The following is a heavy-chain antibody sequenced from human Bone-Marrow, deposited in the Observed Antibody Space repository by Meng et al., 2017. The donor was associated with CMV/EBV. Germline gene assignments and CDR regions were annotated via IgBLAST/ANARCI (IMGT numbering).Heavy chain of an antibody. J-gene: IGHJ4*02. Sequence: GGSLRLSCAASGFTFSSYTMNWVRQAPGKGLEWVSYISSSSTIYYADSVKGRFTISRDNAKNSLYLQRSSLRAEDTAGYYCAGGGYNGRNLDYWGQGTLVTVSS. D-gene: IGHD1-14*01. CDR1: GFTFSSYT. CDR3: AGGGYNGRNLDY. V-gene: IGHV3-48*04. CDR2: ISSSSTI.